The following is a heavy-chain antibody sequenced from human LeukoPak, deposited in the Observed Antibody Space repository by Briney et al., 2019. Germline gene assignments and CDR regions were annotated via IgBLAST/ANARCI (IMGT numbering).Heavy chain of an antibody. CDR2: ISAYNGNT. Sequence: ASVKVSCKASGYTFTSYGISWVRQAPGQGLEWMGWISAYNGNTNYAQKLQGRVTMTTDTSTSTAYMELRSLRSDDTAVYYCARLPLYYDILTGYYTYYYYGMDVWGKGTTVTVSS. J-gene: IGHJ6*04. CDR1: GYTFTSYG. V-gene: IGHV1-18*04. CDR3: ARLPLYYDILTGYYTYYYYGMDV. D-gene: IGHD3-9*01.